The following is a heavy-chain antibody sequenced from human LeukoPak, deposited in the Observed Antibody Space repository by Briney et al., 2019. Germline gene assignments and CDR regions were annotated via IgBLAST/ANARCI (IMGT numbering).Heavy chain of an antibody. V-gene: IGHV1-2*02. Sequence: ASVKVSCKASGYTFTGHYIHWVRQAPGQGLEWVGWINPNSGGTNYAQKFQGRVTMTRDTSISTAYMELSRLGSDDTAVYYCARDLLGQLYCFDYWGQGTLVTVSS. CDR1: GYTFTGHY. CDR2: INPNSGGT. D-gene: IGHD1-1*01. J-gene: IGHJ4*02. CDR3: ARDLLGQLYCFDY.